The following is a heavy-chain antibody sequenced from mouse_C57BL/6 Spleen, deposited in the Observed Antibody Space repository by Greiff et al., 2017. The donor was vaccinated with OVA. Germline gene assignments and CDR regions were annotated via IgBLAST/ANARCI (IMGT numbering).Heavy chain of an antibody. CDR2: IDPSDSYT. J-gene: IGHJ1*03. CDR3: ARWDWVYWYIDV. CDR1: GYTFTSYW. D-gene: IGHD4-1*01. V-gene: IGHV1-69*01. Sequence: QVQLQQPGAELVMPGASVKLSCKASGYTFTSYWMHWVKQRPGQGLEWIGEIDPSDSYTNYNQKFKGKSTLTVDKSSSTAYMQLSSLTSEDSAVYYCARWDWVYWYIDVWGTGTTVTVSS.